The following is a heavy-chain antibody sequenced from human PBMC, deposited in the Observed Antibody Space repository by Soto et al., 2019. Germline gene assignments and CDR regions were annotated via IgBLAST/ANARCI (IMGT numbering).Heavy chain of an antibody. V-gene: IGHV4-39*01. J-gene: IGHJ3*02. CDR2: IYYSGST. CDR1: GGSISSSSYY. Sequence: QLQLQESGPGLVKPSETLSLTCTVSGGSISSSSYYWGWIRQPPGKGLEWIGSIYYSGSTYYNPSLKSRVTISVDTSKNQFSLKLSSVTAADTAVYYCARRYLVGAMGAFDIWGQGTMVTVSS. D-gene: IGHD1-26*01. CDR3: ARRYLVGAMGAFDI.